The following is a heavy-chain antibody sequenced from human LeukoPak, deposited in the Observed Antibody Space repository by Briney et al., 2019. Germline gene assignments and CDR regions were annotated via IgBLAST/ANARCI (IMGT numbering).Heavy chain of an antibody. D-gene: IGHD1-26*01. V-gene: IGHV3-7*01. CDR1: GFTFSSYW. CDR2: IKQDGSEK. Sequence: PGGSLRLSCAASGFTFSSYWMRWVRQAPGKGLEGVANIKQDGSEKYYVDSVKGRFTISRDNAKNSLYLQMNSLRAEDTAVYYCARDQGGSYLLDYWGQGTLVTVSS. J-gene: IGHJ4*02. CDR3: ARDQGGSYLLDY.